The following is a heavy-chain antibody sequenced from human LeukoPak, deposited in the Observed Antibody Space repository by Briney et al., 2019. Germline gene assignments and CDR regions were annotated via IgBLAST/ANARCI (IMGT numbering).Heavy chain of an antibody. CDR1: GYSFTGYY. CDR3: ARGSRSGTSWYDN. D-gene: IGHD2-2*01. J-gene: IGHJ4*02. Sequence: ASVKVSCKASGYSFTGYYMHWVRQAPGQGLEWMGIINPSGGSTNYAQKFQGRVTMTRDTSTSTVYMELSSLRSEDTAVYFCARGSRSGTSWYDNWGQGTLVIVSS. CDR2: INPSGGST. V-gene: IGHV1-46*01.